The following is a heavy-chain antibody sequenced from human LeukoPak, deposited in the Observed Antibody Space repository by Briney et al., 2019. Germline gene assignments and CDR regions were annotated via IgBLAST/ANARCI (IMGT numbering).Heavy chain of an antibody. V-gene: IGHV3-7*01. CDR2: IKQDGSET. Sequence: GGSLRLSCAASGFTFSSYAMHWVRQAPGKGLEWVANIKQDGSETYYVDPVKGRFTISRDNAKNSLYLQMNSLRAEDTALYYCARDKSGTMIRGVITTYYYSMDVWGKGTTVTISS. J-gene: IGHJ6*03. CDR1: GFTFSSYA. CDR3: ARDKSGTMIRGVITTYYYSMDV. D-gene: IGHD3-10*01.